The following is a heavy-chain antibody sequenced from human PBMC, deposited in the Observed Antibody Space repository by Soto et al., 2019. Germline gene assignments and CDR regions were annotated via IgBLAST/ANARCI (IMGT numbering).Heavy chain of an antibody. Sequence: VQLLESGGGLVQPGGSLRLSCAASGFTFDTYAISWVRQAPGRGLEWVSAISGSGATTYYADAVKGRFTISRDNSKNTLYLHIGSLRVDETAIYYCATGTASYYFDSWGQGAPVTVSS. CDR3: ATGTASYYFDS. J-gene: IGHJ4*02. V-gene: IGHV3-23*01. CDR2: ISGSGATT. CDR1: GFTFDTYA.